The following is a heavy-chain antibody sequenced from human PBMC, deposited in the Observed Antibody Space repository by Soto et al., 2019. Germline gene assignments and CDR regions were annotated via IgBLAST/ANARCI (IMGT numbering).Heavy chain of an antibody. J-gene: IGHJ6*02. V-gene: IGHV4-31*03. D-gene: IGHD5-18*01. CDR1: GGSISSGGYY. CDR3: ASRGYSYGSSLGMDV. Sequence: QVQLQESGPGLVKPSQTLSLTCTVSGGSISSGGYYWSWIRQHPGKGLEWIGYIYYSGSTYSNPSLKTRLTXPXXXSXXQFSLKLSSVTAADTAVYYCASRGYSYGSSLGMDVWGQGTTVTVSS. CDR2: IYYSGST.